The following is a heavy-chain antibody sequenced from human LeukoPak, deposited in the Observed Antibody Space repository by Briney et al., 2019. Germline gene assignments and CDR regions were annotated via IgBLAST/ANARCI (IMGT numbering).Heavy chain of an antibody. Sequence: GGSLRLSCAASGFTFSSYSMNWVRQAPGKGLEWVSSISSSSSYINYADSAKGRFTISRDNAKNSLYLQMNSLRAEDTAVYYCARATDGDYVPYWGQGTLVTVSS. J-gene: IGHJ4*02. CDR1: GFTFSSYS. CDR3: ARATDGDYVPY. CDR2: ISSSSSYI. V-gene: IGHV3-21*01. D-gene: IGHD4-17*01.